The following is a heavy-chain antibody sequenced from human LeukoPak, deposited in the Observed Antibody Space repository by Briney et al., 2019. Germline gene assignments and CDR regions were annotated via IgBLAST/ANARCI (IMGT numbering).Heavy chain of an antibody. CDR2: INTNTGNP. D-gene: IGHD6-13*01. Sequence: ASVKVSCKASGYTFTSYAMNWVRQAPGQGLEWMGWINTNTGNPTYAQGFTGRFVFSLDTSVSTAYLQISSLKAENTAVYYCARGGDIAAAGRKGPSFGYWGQGTLVTVSS. CDR3: ARGGDIAAAGRKGPSFGY. CDR1: GYTFTSYA. V-gene: IGHV7-4-1*02. J-gene: IGHJ4*02.